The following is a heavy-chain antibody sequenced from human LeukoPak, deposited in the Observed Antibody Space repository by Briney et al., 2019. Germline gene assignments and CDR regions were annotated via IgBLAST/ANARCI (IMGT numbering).Heavy chain of an antibody. J-gene: IGHJ6*02. CDR1: GFTFSNYW. Sequence: GGSLRLSCSASGFTFSNYWMTWVRQAPGKGLEWVANIKQDGSEKYYVDSVKGRFTISRDNAKNSLYLQMNSLRAEDTAVYYCARSETTYYYDSSVYFYYYYGMDVWGQGTTVTVSS. D-gene: IGHD3-22*01. CDR3: ARSETTYYYDSSVYFYYYYGMDV. CDR2: IKQDGSEK. V-gene: IGHV3-7*01.